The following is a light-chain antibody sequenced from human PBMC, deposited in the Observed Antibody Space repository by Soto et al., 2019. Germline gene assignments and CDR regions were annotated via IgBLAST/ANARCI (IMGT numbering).Light chain of an antibody. CDR3: QQYNEWPLT. J-gene: IGKJ4*01. Sequence: ERVMTQSPATLSVSPGEKATLSCRASQTVSNNLAWYQQKAGQPPRLLIYFASTRATGIPARFSGSGSGTECTLTISTLQSEDFAVYYCQQYNEWPLTFGGGTKVETK. V-gene: IGKV3-15*01. CDR2: FAS. CDR1: QTVSNN.